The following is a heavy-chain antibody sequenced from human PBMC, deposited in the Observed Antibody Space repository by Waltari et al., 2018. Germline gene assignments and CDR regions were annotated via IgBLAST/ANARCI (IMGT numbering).Heavy chain of an antibody. CDR2: INGNGDYI. Sequence: EVQLAESGGGLVQPGGSLRLSCAGSGFTFRNYAMNWVRQAPGKGLEWVSHINGNGDYINYAYSVKDRFTISRDNSKNTLSLQMNSLRGEDTAVYFCARDARSPGRPLDYWGQGTLVTVSS. J-gene: IGHJ4*02. V-gene: IGHV3-23*04. CDR3: ARDARSPGRPLDY. CDR1: GFTFRNYA. D-gene: IGHD3-10*01.